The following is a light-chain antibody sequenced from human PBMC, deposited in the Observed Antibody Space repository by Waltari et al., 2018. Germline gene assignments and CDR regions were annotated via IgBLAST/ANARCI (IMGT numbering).Light chain of an antibody. CDR2: GAF. V-gene: IGKV3-20*01. J-gene: IGKJ4*02. Sequence: ELVLTKSPATLSLSPGEGATLSCRTSHTISTTYLDWYQQKPGQAPTLLIYGAFTRATGIPDRFTGSGSGTDFSLTISSLEPEDFATYYCQQYDTSPRTFGGGTKVEIK. CDR3: QQYDTSPRT. CDR1: HTISTTY.